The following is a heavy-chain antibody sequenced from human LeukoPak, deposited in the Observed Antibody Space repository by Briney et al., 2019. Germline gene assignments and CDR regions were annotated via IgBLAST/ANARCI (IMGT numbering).Heavy chain of an antibody. CDR2: IYYSGST. J-gene: IGHJ2*01. CDR1: GGSISSSSYY. D-gene: IGHD3-16*01. CDR3: ARRGSGYWYFDL. Sequence: SETLSLTCTVSGGSISSSSYYWGWIRQPPGKGLEWIGSIYYSGSTYYNPSLKSRVTISVDTSKNQFSLKLSSVTAADTAVYYCARRGSGYWYFDLWGRGTPVTVSS. V-gene: IGHV4-39*01.